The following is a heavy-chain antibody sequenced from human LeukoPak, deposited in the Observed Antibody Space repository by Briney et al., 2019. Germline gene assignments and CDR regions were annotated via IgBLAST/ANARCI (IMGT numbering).Heavy chain of an antibody. V-gene: IGHV3-74*01. CDR1: GFTFSSNW. CDR3: VRDLGGRSGH. D-gene: IGHD1-26*01. J-gene: IGHJ4*02. CDR2: INEDGSTT. Sequence: GGSLRLSCAASGFTFSSNWMHWVRHAPGKGLVWVSRINEDGSTTNYADSAKGRSTIFRDNAKNTLYLQMNSLRAEDTAVYYCVRDLGGRSGHWGQGTLVTVSS.